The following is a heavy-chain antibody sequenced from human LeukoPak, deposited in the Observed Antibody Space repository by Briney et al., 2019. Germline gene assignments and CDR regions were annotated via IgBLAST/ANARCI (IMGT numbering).Heavy chain of an antibody. Sequence: GGSLRLSCAASGFTFSSYWMHWVRQAPGKGLVWVSRINSDGSVTNYADSVKGRFTIFRDNAKNTLYLQMDSLRAEDTAVYYCAKEPTIVVGPAAPFGGVDYWGQGTLVTVSS. J-gene: IGHJ4*02. CDR2: INSDGSVT. D-gene: IGHD2-2*01. V-gene: IGHV3-74*01. CDR1: GFTFSSYW. CDR3: AKEPTIVVGPAAPFGGVDY.